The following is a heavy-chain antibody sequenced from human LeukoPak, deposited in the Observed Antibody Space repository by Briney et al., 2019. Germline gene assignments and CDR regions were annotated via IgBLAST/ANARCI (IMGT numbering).Heavy chain of an antibody. CDR3: ARAFHGAVDY. CDR2: IYSGGSR. D-gene: IGHD4-17*01. Sequence: GGSLRLSCAASGFNVSSNYMGWVGQAPGKGLEVVSVIYSGGSRYYADSVTGRYTITRDNSKNTLYLQMNSLRAEDTAVYYCARAFHGAVDYWGQGTLVTVSS. J-gene: IGHJ4*02. CDR1: GFNVSSNY. V-gene: IGHV3-53*01.